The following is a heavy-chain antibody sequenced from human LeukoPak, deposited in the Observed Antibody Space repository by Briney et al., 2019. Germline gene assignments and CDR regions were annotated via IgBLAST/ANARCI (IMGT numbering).Heavy chain of an antibody. Sequence: ASVKVSCKVSGYTLTELSMHWVRQAPGKGLEWMGGFDPEDGETIYAQKFQGRVTMTEDTPTDTAYMELSSLRSEDTAVYYCATQNIAAGDFDYWGQGTLVTVSS. D-gene: IGHD6-13*01. CDR3: ATQNIAAGDFDY. J-gene: IGHJ4*02. CDR1: GYTLTELS. CDR2: FDPEDGET. V-gene: IGHV1-24*01.